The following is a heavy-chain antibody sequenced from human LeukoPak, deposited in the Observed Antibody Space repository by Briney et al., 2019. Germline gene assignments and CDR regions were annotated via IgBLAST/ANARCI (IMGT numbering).Heavy chain of an antibody. CDR3: ARGVTEYSRSRNIVVVPAAMVDP. D-gene: IGHD2-2*01. V-gene: IGHV4-30-2*01. CDR1: GGSISSGGYS. CDR2: IYHSGST. Sequence: PSETLSLTCAVSGGSISSGGYSWSWIRQPPGKGLEWIGYIYHSGSTYYNPSLKSRVTISVDRSKNQFSLKLSSVTAADTAVYYCARGVTEYSRSRNIVVVPAAMVDPWGQGTLVTVSS. J-gene: IGHJ5*02.